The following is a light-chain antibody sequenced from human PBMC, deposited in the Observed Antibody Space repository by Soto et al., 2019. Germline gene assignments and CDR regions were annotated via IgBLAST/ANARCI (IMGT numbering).Light chain of an antibody. V-gene: IGLV2-14*01. CDR2: EVS. Sequence: QSALTQPASVSGSPGQSITISCSGTSSDVGGYNYVSWYQQHSDKAPKLMIYEVSNRPSGVSNRFSGSKSGNTASLTISGLQAEDEADYYCSSYTTSSTRVFGGGTKVTVL. CDR3: SSYTTSSTRV. CDR1: SSDVGGYNY. J-gene: IGLJ2*01.